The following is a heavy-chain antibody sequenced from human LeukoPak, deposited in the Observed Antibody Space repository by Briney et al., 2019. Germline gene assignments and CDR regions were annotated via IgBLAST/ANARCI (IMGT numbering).Heavy chain of an antibody. CDR1: GFTFSRYW. D-gene: IGHD3-3*01. Sequence: PGGSLRLSCAASGFTFSRYWMHWVRQAPGKGLVWVSRINSDGCSTTSSDTVKGRFTNSRDNAKNTLYLQMNSLRAEDTAVYYCARDLINYEFWSGLFDYWGQGTLVTVSS. V-gene: IGHV3-74*03. CDR3: ARDLINYEFWSGLFDY. J-gene: IGHJ4*02. CDR2: INSDGCST.